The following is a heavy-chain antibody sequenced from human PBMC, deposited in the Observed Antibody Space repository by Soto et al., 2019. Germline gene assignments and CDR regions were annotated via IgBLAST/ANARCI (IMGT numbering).Heavy chain of an antibody. J-gene: IGHJ4*02. Sequence: QLQLQESGPGLVRPSETLSLTCSVSGASVNSSNYYWGWIRQPPGGGLEWIQIIYYTGSTYFNPSLKRRVTLSMEPSKNQSFLNLKSVTAADTAVYYCARQSLSRVRTPFDYWGQGILVTVSS. CDR1: GASVNSSNYY. V-gene: IGHV4-39*01. CDR2: IYYTGST. D-gene: IGHD3-3*01. CDR3: ARQSLSRVRTPFDY.